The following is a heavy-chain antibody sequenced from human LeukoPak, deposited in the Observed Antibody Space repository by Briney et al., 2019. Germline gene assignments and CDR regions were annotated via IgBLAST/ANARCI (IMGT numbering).Heavy chain of an antibody. CDR3: ARGGGYSSGWSY. D-gene: IGHD6-13*01. V-gene: IGHV4-59*01. CDR2: IYYSGST. Sequence: PSETLSLTCTVSGGSINNYYWNWIRQPPGKGLEWIGYIYYSGSTSYNPSLKSRVTISVDTSKSQFSLKLSSVTAADTAVYYCARGGGYSSGWSYWGQGTLVTVSS. J-gene: IGHJ4*02. CDR1: GGSINNYY.